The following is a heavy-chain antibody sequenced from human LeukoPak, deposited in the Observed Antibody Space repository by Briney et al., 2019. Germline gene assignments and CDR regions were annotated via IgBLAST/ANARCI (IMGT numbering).Heavy chain of an antibody. J-gene: IGHJ2*01. Sequence: GGSLRLSCAASGFTFSSYAMSWVRQAPGKGLEWVSAISGSGGSTYYADSVKGRFTISRDNSKNTLYLQMNSLRAEDTAVYYWGKEGGRGGGGYYFFGSEGPFYGYFDLGGRGPLVIVSS. D-gene: IGHD3-3*01. CDR1: GFTFSSYA. V-gene: IGHV3-23*01. CDR3: GKEGGRGGGGYYFFGSEGPFYGYFDL. CDR2: ISGSGGST.